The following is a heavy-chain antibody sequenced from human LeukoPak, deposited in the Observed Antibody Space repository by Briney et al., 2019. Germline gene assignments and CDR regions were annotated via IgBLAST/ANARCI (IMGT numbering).Heavy chain of an antibody. J-gene: IGHJ4*02. D-gene: IGHD3-22*01. V-gene: IGHV4-30-4*01. CDR3: ARVYYDSSGYFFDY. Sequence: KPSETLSLTCTVSGGSISSGDYYWSWIRQPPGKGLEWIGYSYYSGSTYYNPSLKSRVTISVDTSKNQFYLKLSSVTAADTAVYYCARVYYDSSGYFFDYWGQGTLVTVSS. CDR1: GGSISSGDYY. CDR2: SYYSGST.